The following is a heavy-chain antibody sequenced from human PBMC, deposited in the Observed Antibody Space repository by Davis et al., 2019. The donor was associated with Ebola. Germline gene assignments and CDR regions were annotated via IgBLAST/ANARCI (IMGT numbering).Heavy chain of an antibody. CDR3: ARAQFGDVVLDY. D-gene: IGHD4-17*01. CDR2: IGTAGDT. CDR1: GFTFRTYD. Sequence: GESLKISCAASGFTFRTYDMHWVRQTTGKGLERVSVIGTAGDTYYRGSVKGRFTISRENARNSLYLQMNSLTAGDTAVYYCARAQFGDVVLDYWGQGTLVTVSS. J-gene: IGHJ4*02. V-gene: IGHV3-13*01.